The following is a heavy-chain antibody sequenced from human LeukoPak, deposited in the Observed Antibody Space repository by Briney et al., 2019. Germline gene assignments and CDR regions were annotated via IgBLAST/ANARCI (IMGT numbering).Heavy chain of an antibody. CDR1: GFTFSNAW. J-gene: IGHJ5*02. V-gene: IGHV3-15*07. Sequence: GSLRLSCATSGFTFSNAWMNWVRQAPGKGLEWVGRIRSNSDGGTIDYAAPVKGRFTLSRDDSKTTLYLQMNSLQTEDTAVYYCATDFYDSTWGQGTLVTVSS. D-gene: IGHD3-22*01. CDR3: ATDFYDST. CDR2: IRSNSDGGTI.